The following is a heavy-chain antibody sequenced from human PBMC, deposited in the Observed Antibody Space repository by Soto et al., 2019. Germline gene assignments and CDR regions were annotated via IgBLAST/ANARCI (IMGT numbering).Heavy chain of an antibody. Sequence: QVQLVQSGAEVQKPGSSVKVSCKASGGTFSSYTISWVRQAPGQGLEWMGRIIPILGIANYAQKFQGRVTITADKSTSTAYMELSSLRSEDTAVYYCASYYDFWSGYFSVPSELLRYYYMDVWGKGTTVTVSS. CDR1: GGTFSSYT. CDR3: ASYYDFWSGYFSVPSELLRYYYMDV. CDR2: IIPILGIA. D-gene: IGHD3-3*01. V-gene: IGHV1-69*02. J-gene: IGHJ6*03.